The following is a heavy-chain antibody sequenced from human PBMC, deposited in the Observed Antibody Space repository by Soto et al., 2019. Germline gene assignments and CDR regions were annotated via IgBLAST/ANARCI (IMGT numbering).Heavy chain of an antibody. J-gene: IGHJ6*01. CDR3: ALSFSQTNIDV. Sequence: QVQLVQSGPEVGKPGASVKVSCKASGYTFTGYYLHWVRQAPGQGLEWMGYINPDSGRTRYTQKFQGTVTMTRDTSITTAYVDLSSLKYDDSAIFYCALSFSQTNIDVWGQGTTVIVSS. CDR2: INPDSGRT. V-gene: IGHV1-2*02. CDR1: GYTFTGYY.